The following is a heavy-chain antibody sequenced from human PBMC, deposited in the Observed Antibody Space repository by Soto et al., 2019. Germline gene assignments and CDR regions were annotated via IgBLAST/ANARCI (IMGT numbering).Heavy chain of an antibody. CDR2: IYYSGST. CDR3: ARGAAPRSGSNWFDP. V-gene: IGHV4-61*01. Sequence: SVTLSLPCTVSGGSVSRGSYYWSWIRQPPGKGLEWIGYIYYSGSTNYNPSLKSRVTISVDTSKNQFSLKLSSVTAADTAVYYCARGAAPRSGSNWFDPWGQGTLGTVSS. D-gene: IGHD3-22*01. CDR1: GGSVSRGSYY. J-gene: IGHJ5*02.